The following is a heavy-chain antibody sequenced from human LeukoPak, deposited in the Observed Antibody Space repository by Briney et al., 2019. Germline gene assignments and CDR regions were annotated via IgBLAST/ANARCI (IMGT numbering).Heavy chain of an antibody. D-gene: IGHD3-9*01. V-gene: IGHV3-48*03. CDR1: GFTFSSYE. CDR2: ISSSGSTI. CDR3: AKDRLDYGILTGYYDY. Sequence: GGSLRLSCAASGFTFSSYEMNWVRQAPGKGLEWVSYISSSGSTIYYADSVKGRFTISRDNAKNSLYLQMNSLRAEDTAVYYCAKDRLDYGILTGYYDYWGRGTLVTVSS. J-gene: IGHJ4*02.